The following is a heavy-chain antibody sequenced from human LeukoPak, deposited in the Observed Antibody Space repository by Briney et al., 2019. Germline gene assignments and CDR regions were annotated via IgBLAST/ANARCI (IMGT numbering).Heavy chain of an antibody. CDR2: IKQDGSAK. V-gene: IGHV3-7*01. CDR1: GFTFSSYW. D-gene: IGHD1-26*01. Sequence: GGSLRLPCAASGFTFSSYWMSWVRQTPGKGLEWVANIKQDGSAKYYVDSVKGRFTISRDNAKNALYLQMNTLRAEDTAVYSCARDGGMVGTYDFWGQGTLVTVSS. CDR3: ARDGGMVGTYDF. J-gene: IGHJ4*02.